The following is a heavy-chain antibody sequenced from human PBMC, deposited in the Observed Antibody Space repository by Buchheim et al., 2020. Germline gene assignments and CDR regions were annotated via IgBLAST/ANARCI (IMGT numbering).Heavy chain of an antibody. CDR1: GGSISSSSYY. D-gene: IGHD2-15*01. Sequence: QLQLQESGPGLVKPSETLSLTCTVSGGSISSSSYYWGWIRQPPGKGLEWIGSIYYSGSTYYNPSLKSRITISVDTSKNQFSLKLSSVTAADTAVYYCARHCVAGGSCSNGVDYWGQGTL. CDR3: ARHCVAGGSCSNGVDY. V-gene: IGHV4-39*01. CDR2: IYYSGST. J-gene: IGHJ4*02.